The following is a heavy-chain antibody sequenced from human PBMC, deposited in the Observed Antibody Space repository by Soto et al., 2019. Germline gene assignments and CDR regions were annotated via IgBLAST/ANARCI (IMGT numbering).Heavy chain of an antibody. D-gene: IGHD3-3*01. CDR3: ARERVNSYYFDY. J-gene: IGHJ4*02. Sequence: QITLEESGPRLVKPTQTLTLTCTFSGFSLSTTGVGVGWIRQPPGKALEWLALIYWDDDKRYSPSLKSRLTITKDTSKNQVVLTMTNMDPVDTATYYCARERVNSYYFDYWGQGTLVTVSS. CDR2: IYWDDDK. V-gene: IGHV2-5*02. CDR1: GFSLSTTGVG.